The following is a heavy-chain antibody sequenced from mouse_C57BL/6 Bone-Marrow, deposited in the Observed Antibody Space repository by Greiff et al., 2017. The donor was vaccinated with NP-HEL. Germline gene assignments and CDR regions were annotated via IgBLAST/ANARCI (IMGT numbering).Heavy chain of an antibody. Sequence: QVQLKQPGAELVKPGASVKMSCKASGYTFTSYWITWVKQRPGQGLEWIGDIYPGSGSTNYNEKFKSKATLTVDTSSSTAYMQLSSLTSEDSAVYYCARLYYDYDGYYFDYWGQGTTLTVSS. CDR3: ARLYYDYDGYYFDY. J-gene: IGHJ2*01. CDR2: IYPGSGST. V-gene: IGHV1-55*01. D-gene: IGHD2-4*01. CDR1: GYTFTSYW.